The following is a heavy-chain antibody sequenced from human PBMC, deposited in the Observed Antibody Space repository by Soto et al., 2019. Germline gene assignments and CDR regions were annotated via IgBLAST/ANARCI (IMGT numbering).Heavy chain of an antibody. CDR2: ISDVGGAT. Sequence: EVQLLESGGGLGQPGGSLRLSCTASGFSFRNYAMTWVRQSPGKGLEWVSTISDVGGATYSADSVKGRFTISRDDSKNTLCLQMDNLRAEDTAVYFCVKGSRPIPNVSGLVYGRYWGQGTSVTVSS. V-gene: IGHV3-23*01. D-gene: IGHD6-19*01. CDR3: VKGSRPIPNVSGLVYGRY. J-gene: IGHJ4*02. CDR1: GFSFRNYA.